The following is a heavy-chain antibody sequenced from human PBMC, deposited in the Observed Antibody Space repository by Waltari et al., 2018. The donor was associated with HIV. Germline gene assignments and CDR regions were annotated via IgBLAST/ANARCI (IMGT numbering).Heavy chain of an antibody. D-gene: IGHD3-22*01. CDR3: ARSSSGHFDF. Sequence: DVYLIQSGGGLAQPGGSLRLSCGVAGFAFEKYWMSWVRQAPGKGLEWVANIKQDGSEMYYVDSVKGRFTIFRDNTKKSLSLQMNRLRVDDTATYFCARSSSGHFDFWGQGSVVTVSS. CDR1: GFAFEKYW. CDR2: IKQDGSEM. J-gene: IGHJ4*02. V-gene: IGHV3-7*03.